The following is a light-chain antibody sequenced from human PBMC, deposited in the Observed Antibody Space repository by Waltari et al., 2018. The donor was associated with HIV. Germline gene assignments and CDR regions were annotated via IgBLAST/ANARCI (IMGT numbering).Light chain of an antibody. V-gene: IGKV3-15*01. J-gene: IGKJ2*01. CDR3: QQYNNYPYT. CDR2: DAS. CDR1: QSVSSK. Sequence: EIVMTQSPATLSVSPGERATLSCRASQSVSSKLGWYQQKPGQAPRLLISDASTRATGIPARFSGSGSGTEFTLTISSLQPEDFATYYCQQYNNYPYTFGQGTKLEIK.